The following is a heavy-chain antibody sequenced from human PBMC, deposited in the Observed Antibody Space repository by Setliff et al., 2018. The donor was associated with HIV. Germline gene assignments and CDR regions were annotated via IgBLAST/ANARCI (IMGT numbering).Heavy chain of an antibody. CDR3: ARDRCSSTSCYGVHDAFDI. Sequence: SVKVSCKASGNTFSSYGITWVRQAPGQGLEWMGGTTPLLGTTNYAQKFQGRVTITTDESTSTAYMELSSLRSEDTAVYYCARDRCSSTSCYGVHDAFDIWGQGTMVT. CDR2: TTPLLGTT. J-gene: IGHJ3*02. V-gene: IGHV1-69*05. D-gene: IGHD2-2*01. CDR1: GNTFSSYG.